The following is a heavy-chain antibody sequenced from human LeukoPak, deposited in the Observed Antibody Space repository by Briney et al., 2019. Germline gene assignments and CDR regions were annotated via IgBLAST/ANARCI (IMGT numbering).Heavy chain of an antibody. CDR1: GFTFSTHA. J-gene: IGHJ3*02. CDR2: IGGSGYNT. D-gene: IGHD3-3*01. V-gene: IGHV3-23*01. Sequence: GGSLRLSCAASGFTFSTHAMSWVRQAPGKGLEWVSAIGGSGYNTYYADSVKGRFTISRDNAKNSLYLQMNSLRAEDTAVYYCARGSRFGVVGRDAFDIWGQGTMVTVSS. CDR3: ARGSRFGVVGRDAFDI.